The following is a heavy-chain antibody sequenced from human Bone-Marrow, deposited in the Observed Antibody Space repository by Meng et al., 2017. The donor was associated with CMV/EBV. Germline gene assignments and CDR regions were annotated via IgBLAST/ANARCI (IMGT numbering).Heavy chain of an antibody. D-gene: IGHD6-19*01. V-gene: IGHV1-2*02. Sequence: ASVKVSCKASGYTFTGYYMHWVRQAPGQGLEWMGWINPKSGDTNCAEKFQGRVTMTRDTSINTAYMEVNGLKPDDTAIYYCATDLGSGWFLGYWGQGFLVTVYS. CDR2: INPKSGDT. CDR1: GYTFTGYY. J-gene: IGHJ4*02. CDR3: ATDLGSGWFLGY.